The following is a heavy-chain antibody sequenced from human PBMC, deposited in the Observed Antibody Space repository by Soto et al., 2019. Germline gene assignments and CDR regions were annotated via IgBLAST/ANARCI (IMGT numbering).Heavy chain of an antibody. CDR1: GGTFSSYA. Sequence: ASVKVSCKASGGTFSSYAISWVRQAPGQGLEWMGGIIPIFGTANYAQKFQGRVTITADKSTSTAYMELSSLRSEDTAVYYCARAGDCTNGVCYNNWFDPWGQGTLVTFCS. CDR3: ARAGDCTNGVCYNNWFDP. J-gene: IGHJ5*02. D-gene: IGHD2-8*01. V-gene: IGHV1-69*06. CDR2: IIPIFGTA.